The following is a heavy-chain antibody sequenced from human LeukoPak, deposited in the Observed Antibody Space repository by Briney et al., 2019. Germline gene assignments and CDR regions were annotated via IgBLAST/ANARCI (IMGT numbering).Heavy chain of an antibody. Sequence: ASVKVSCKASGRTFSSYAISWVRQAPGQGLEWMGGIIPIFGTANYAQKFQGRVTITADESTSTAYMELSSLRSEDTAVYYCASGPSKDIVVVPAAIYNWFDPWGQGTLVTVSS. J-gene: IGHJ5*02. CDR1: GRTFSSYA. D-gene: IGHD2-2*02. V-gene: IGHV1-69*13. CDR3: ASGPSKDIVVVPAAIYNWFDP. CDR2: IIPIFGTA.